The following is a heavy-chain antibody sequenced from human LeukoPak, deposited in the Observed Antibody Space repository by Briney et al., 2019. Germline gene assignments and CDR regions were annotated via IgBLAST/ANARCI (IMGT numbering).Heavy chain of an antibody. V-gene: IGHV1-46*01. CDR3: ARDYYDSSGYYLYYFDY. D-gene: IGHD3-22*01. CDR1: GYTFTSYY. Sequence: ASVKVSCKASGYTFTSYYMHWVRQAPGQGLERMGIINPSGGSTSYAQKFQGRVTMTRDTSTSTVYMELSSLRSEDTAVYYCARDYYDSSGYYLYYFDYWGQGTLVTVSS. CDR2: INPSGGST. J-gene: IGHJ4*02.